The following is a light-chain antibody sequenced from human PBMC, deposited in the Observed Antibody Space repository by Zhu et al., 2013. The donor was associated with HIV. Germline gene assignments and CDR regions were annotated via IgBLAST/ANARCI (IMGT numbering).Light chain of an antibody. CDR3: QQYGTLPKT. CDR2: DVS. V-gene: IGKV3-11*01. CDR1: QSVGYY. Sequence: EIVLTQSPATLSLSPGDRATLSCRTSQSVGYYLAWYQQKPGQAPRLLIHDVSNRATGIPARFSGSGSGTDFTLTISRLEPEDFAVYYCQQYGTLPKTFGQGTKVEI. J-gene: IGKJ1*01.